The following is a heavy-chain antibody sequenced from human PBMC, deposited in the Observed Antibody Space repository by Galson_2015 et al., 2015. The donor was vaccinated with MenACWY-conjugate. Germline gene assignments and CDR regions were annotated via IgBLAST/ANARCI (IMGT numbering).Heavy chain of an antibody. V-gene: IGHV3-33*01. CDR2: IWYDGSQT. J-gene: IGHJ4*02. CDR1: GFTFNKFA. CDR3: FAINSGIDY. Sequence: SLRLSCAASGFTFNKFAMHWVRQAPGKGLEWVAIIWYDGSQTYYADSVKGRFTISRDNSKNTAFLLMNSLRAEDTVTYYCFAINSGIDYWGQGTLVTVSS. D-gene: IGHD1-26*01.